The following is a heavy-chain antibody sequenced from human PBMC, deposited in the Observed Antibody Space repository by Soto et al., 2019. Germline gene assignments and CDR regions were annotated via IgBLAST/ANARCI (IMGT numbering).Heavy chain of an antibody. Sequence: GGSLRLSCGVSGFSVRSNYMSWVRQAPGKGLECVSVFYSGGSTYYIDSVKGRFTISRGTSKNTVYLQMNSLRAEDTAVYFCARGVGVYGGLYYFDHWGQGTLVTVSS. J-gene: IGHJ4*02. CDR1: GFSVRSNY. CDR3: ARGVGVYGGLYYFDH. V-gene: IGHV3-53*01. D-gene: IGHD2-8*02. CDR2: FYSGGST.